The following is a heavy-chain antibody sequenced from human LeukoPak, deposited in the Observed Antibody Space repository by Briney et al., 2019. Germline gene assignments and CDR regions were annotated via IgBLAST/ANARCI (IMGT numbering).Heavy chain of an antibody. J-gene: IGHJ4*02. CDR1: GFTFSSYG. V-gene: IGHV3-30*02. D-gene: IGHD6-19*01. Sequence: PGGSLRLSCAASGFTFSSYGMHWVRQAPGKGLEWVAFIRYDGSNKYYADSVKGRFTISRDNSKNTLYLQMNSLRAEDTAVYYCAKDLLARTAQWLVGNWGQGTLVTVSS. CDR2: IRYDGSNK. CDR3: AKDLLARTAQWLVGN.